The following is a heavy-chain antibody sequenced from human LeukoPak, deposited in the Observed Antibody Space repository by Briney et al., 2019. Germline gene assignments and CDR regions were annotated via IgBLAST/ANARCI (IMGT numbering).Heavy chain of an antibody. CDR3: ATDRTISGSSPPDVY. CDR2: FDPEDGET. D-gene: IGHD1-26*01. J-gene: IGHJ4*02. CDR1: GYTLTELS. Sequence: ASVKVSCKVSGYTLTELSMHWVRQAPGKGLEWMGGFDPEDGETIYAQKFQGRVTMTEDTSTDTAYMEQSSLRSEDTAVYYCATDRTISGSSPPDVYWGQGTLVTVSS. V-gene: IGHV1-24*01.